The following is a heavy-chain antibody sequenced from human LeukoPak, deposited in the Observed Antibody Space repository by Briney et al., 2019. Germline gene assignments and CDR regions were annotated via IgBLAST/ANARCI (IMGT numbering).Heavy chain of an antibody. CDR3: ARGPGSSWYSDY. CDR2: IRYDGSNK. Sequence: GGSLRLSCAASGFTFSSYGMHWVRQAPGKGLEWVAFIRYDGSNKYYADSVKGRFTISRDNSKNTLYLQMNSLRAEDTAVYYCARGPGSSWYSDYWGQGTLVTVSS. J-gene: IGHJ4*02. CDR1: GFTFSSYG. D-gene: IGHD6-13*01. V-gene: IGHV3-30*02.